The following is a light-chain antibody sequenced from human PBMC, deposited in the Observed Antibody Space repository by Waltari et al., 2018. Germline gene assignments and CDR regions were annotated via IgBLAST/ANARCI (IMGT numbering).Light chain of an antibody. Sequence: QTVLTQESSLSVSAGGTVTLPCALSSGTTSSTSYVTWYQQAPGLPPRTLVYKGNGRSSGVPDRFSGSILGNKAALTITGAQADDESDYYCSMYMGSGIWVFGGGTKLTVL. J-gene: IGLJ3*02. CDR1: SGTTSSTSY. V-gene: IGLV8-61*01. CDR3: SMYMGSGIWV. CDR2: KGN.